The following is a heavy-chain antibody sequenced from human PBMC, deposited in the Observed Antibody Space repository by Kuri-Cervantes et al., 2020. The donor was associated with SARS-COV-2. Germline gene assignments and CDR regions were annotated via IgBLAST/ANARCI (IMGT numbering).Heavy chain of an antibody. CDR2: IKSKTDGGTT. CDR1: GFTFSNAW. J-gene: IGHJ4*02. V-gene: IGHV3-15*07. D-gene: IGHD3-22*01. CDR3: TPELRYYYDSSGYQFDY. Sequence: GGSLRLSCAASGFTFSNAWMNWVRQAPGKGLEWVGRIKSKTDGGTTDYAAPVKGRFTISRDDSKNTLYLQMNSLKTEDTAVYYCTPELRYYYDSSGYQFDYWGQGTLVTVSS.